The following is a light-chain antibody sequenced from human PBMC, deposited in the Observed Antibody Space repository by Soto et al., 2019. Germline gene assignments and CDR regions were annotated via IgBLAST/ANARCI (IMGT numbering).Light chain of an antibody. CDR2: GAS. Sequence: EIVLTQSPGTLSLSPVERATLSFMASQSVTNSYVAWYQQQLGQAPRLLIYGASIRATGIPDRFSGSGSGTDFTLTISSLQPEDVATYYCQKYNSAPLTFGGGTKVDIK. CDR3: QKYNSAPLT. J-gene: IGKJ4*01. CDR1: QSVTNSY. V-gene: IGKV3-20*01.